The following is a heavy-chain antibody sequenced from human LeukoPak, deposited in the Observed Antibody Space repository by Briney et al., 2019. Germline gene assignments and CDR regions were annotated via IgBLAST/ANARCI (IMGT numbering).Heavy chain of an antibody. CDR1: GGSVSSGSYY. Sequence: SETLSLTCTVSGGSVSSGSYYWSWIRQPPGKGLEWIGYIYYSGSTNYNPSLKSRVTISVDTSKNQFSLKLSSVTAADTAVYYCAREVRYFDWFLDYRGQGTLVTASS. D-gene: IGHD3-9*01. CDR3: AREVRYFDWFLDY. CDR2: IYYSGST. V-gene: IGHV4-61*01. J-gene: IGHJ4*02.